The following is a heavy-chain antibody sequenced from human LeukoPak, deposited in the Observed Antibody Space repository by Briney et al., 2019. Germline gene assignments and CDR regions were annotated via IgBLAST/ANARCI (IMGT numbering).Heavy chain of an antibody. CDR2: IYYSGST. D-gene: IGHD3-10*01. CDR3: ARAPDYYGSGSYYNHFDY. CDR1: GGSISSSSYY. V-gene: IGHV4-39*07. Sequence: SETLSLTCTVSGGSISSSSYYWGWIRQPPGKGLEWIGSIYYSGSTYYNPSLKSRVTISVDTSKNQFSLQLSSVTPEDTAVYYCARAPDYYGSGSYYNHFDYWGQGTLVTVSS. J-gene: IGHJ4*02.